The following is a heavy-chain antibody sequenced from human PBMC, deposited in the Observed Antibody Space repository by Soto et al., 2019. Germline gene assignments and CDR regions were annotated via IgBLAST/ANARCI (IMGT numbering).Heavy chain of an antibody. J-gene: IGHJ4*02. V-gene: IGHV3-30*03. CDR3: ATDCSGGSCYPDYFDY. D-gene: IGHD2-15*01. CDR1: GFTFSSYG. CDR2: ISYDGSNK. Sequence: GGSLRLSCAASGFTFSSYGMHWVRQAPGKGLEWVAVISYDGSNKYYADSVKGRFTISRDNSKNTLYLQMNSLRAEDTAVYYCATDCSGGSCYPDYFDYWGQGTLVTVSS.